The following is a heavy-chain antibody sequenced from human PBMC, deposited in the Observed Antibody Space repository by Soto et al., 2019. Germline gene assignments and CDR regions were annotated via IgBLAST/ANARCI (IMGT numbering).Heavy chain of an antibody. Sequence: PSETPSLTCTVSGGSISSGDYYWSWIRQPPGKGLEWIGYIYYSGSTYYNPSLKSRVTISVDTSKNQFSLKLSSVTAADTAVYYCARAMVVTQNWFEPWGQGTLVTVSS. CDR2: IYYSGST. V-gene: IGHV4-30-4*01. CDR3: ARAMVVTQNWFEP. J-gene: IGHJ5*02. D-gene: IGHD2-21*02. CDR1: GGSISSGDYY.